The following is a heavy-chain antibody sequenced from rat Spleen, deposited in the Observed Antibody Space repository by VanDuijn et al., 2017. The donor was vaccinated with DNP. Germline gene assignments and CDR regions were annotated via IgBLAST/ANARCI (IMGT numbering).Heavy chain of an antibody. Sequence: EVQLVESGGGLVQPGRSLKLSCAASGFTFSDYYMAWVRQAPTKGLELVAYITYDGGYTYYGDPVKGRFTISRDNAKTTLSLQMNSLRSEDMATYYCARHVLPLRVWDYWGQGVTVTVSS. CDR1: GFTFSDYY. V-gene: IGHV5-22*01. J-gene: IGHJ2*01. CDR3: ARHVLPLRVWDY. CDR2: ITYDGGYT. D-gene: IGHD1-4*01.